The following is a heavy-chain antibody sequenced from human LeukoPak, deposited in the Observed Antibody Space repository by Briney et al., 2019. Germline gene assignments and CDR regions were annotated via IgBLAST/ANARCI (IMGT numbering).Heavy chain of an antibody. CDR1: GFTFSSYA. D-gene: IGHD3-22*01. J-gene: IGHJ4*02. Sequence: GGSLRLSCAASGFTFSSYAMSWVRQAPGKGLEWVSAISGSGGSTYYADSVKGRFTISRDNSKNTLYLQMNSLRAEDTAVYYCAKDRGTMIVVVRTFDYWGQGTLVTVSS. V-gene: IGHV3-23*01. CDR3: AKDRGTMIVVVRTFDY. CDR2: ISGSGGST.